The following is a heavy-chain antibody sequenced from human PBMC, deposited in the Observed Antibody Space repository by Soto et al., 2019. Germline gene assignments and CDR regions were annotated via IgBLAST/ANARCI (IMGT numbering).Heavy chain of an antibody. Sequence: GGSLRLSCAASGFTFSSYSMNWVRQAPGKGLEWVSYISSSSSTIYYADSVKGRFTISRDNAKNSLYLQMNSLRAEDTAVDYCARGGQNYDFWSGYSNNWFDPWGQGTLVTVSS. J-gene: IGHJ5*02. V-gene: IGHV3-48*01. CDR3: ARGGQNYDFWSGYSNNWFDP. CDR2: ISSSSSTI. D-gene: IGHD3-3*01. CDR1: GFTFSSYS.